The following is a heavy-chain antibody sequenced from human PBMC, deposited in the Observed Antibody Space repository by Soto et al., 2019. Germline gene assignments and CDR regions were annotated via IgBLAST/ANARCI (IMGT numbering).Heavy chain of an antibody. J-gene: IGHJ4*02. V-gene: IGHV3-30-3*01. D-gene: IGHD6-19*01. CDR2: ISYDGSNT. CDR1: GFTFSSYA. Sequence: QVQLVESGGGVVQPGRSLRLSCAASGFTFSSYAMHWVRQAPGKGLEWVAVISYDGSNTYYADSVMGRFTISRDNSKNTLYLQMNSLRAEDTAVYYCAEGGRAGYWGQGTLFTVSS. CDR3: AEGGRAGY.